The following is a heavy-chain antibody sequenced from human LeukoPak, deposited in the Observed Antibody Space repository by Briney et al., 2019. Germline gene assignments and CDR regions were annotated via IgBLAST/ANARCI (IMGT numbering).Heavy chain of an antibody. Sequence: PSETLSLTCTVSGGSITSSSHYWGWVRQPPGKGLEWIGNIYYTGSTNYNPSLKSRVTISVDTSKNQFSLRLSSVTAADTAVYYCASLHGSGYYRDFDYWGQGILVTVSS. D-gene: IGHD3-22*01. J-gene: IGHJ4*02. CDR2: IYYTGST. V-gene: IGHV4-39*01. CDR3: ASLHGSGYYRDFDY. CDR1: GGSITSSSHY.